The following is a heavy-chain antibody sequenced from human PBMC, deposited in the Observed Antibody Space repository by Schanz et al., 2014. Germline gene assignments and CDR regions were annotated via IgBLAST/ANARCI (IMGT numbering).Heavy chain of an antibody. CDR1: GGTFSTYP. D-gene: IGHD4-17*01. CDR2: IIPIHGIV. Sequence: QVQLVQSGAEVKKPGSSMKVSCKASGGTFSTYPINWLRQAPGQGLEWMGRIIPIHGIVNYAQNFQGRVTITADKSTSTAYMELTSLRSEDTAVYYCARGYGDSPTDFWGQGTLVTVSS. J-gene: IGHJ4*02. CDR3: ARGYGDSPTDF. V-gene: IGHV1-69*02.